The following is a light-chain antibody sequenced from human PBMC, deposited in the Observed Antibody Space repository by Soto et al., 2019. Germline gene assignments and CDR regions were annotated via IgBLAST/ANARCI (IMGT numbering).Light chain of an antibody. CDR1: QTVRNNY. CDR3: QQYNSYWT. V-gene: IGKV3-20*01. J-gene: IGKJ1*01. CDR2: DAS. Sequence: EFVLTQSPGTLSLSPGERATLSCRASQTVRNNYLAWYQQKPGQAPRLLIYDASSRATGIPDRFSGGGSGTDFTLTISSLQPDDFATYYCQQYNSYWTFGQGTKVDIK.